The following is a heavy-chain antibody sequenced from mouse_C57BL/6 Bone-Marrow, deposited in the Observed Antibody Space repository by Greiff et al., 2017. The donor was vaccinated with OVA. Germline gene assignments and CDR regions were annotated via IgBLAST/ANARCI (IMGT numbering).Heavy chain of an antibody. CDR3: TRRYYSNYCSDY. D-gene: IGHD2-5*01. J-gene: IGHJ2*01. Sequence: VQLQQSGTVLARPGASVKMSCKTSGYTFTSYWMHWVKQRPGQGLEWIGAIYPGNSDTSYNQKFKGKAKLTAVTSASTAYMELSSLTNEDSAVYYCTRRYYSNYCSDYWGQGTTLTVSS. CDR2: IYPGNSDT. CDR1: GYTFTSYW. V-gene: IGHV1-5*01.